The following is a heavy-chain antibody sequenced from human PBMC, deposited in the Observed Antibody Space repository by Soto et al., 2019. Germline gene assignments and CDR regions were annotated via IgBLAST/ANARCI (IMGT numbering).Heavy chain of an antibody. CDR1: GFTFDSYA. CDR3: AKDTVGGYSFWMGYNIAGLDV. D-gene: IGHD1-20*01. J-gene: IGHJ3*01. Sequence: EVKLLESGGGLAQPGGSLTLSCVGSGFTFDSYAICWVRQAPGERLQWIAAISGSADGTDYAHSVRGRFTISRDNAKKMVRRQRDSMRVEDTAVYFCAKDTVGGYSFWMGYNIAGLDVWAQGTLFTV. CDR2: ISGSADGT. V-gene: IGHV3-23*01.